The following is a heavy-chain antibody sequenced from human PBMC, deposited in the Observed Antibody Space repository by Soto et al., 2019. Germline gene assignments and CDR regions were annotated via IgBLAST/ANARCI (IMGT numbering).Heavy chain of an antibody. CDR2: MSPNSGNT. CDR3: ARQWELSGYYYGMDV. CDR1: GYTFTSYD. J-gene: IGHJ6*02. D-gene: IGHD1-26*01. V-gene: IGHV1-8*01. Sequence: ASVKVSCKASGYTFTSYDINWVRQATGQGLEWMAWMSPNSGNTGYAQKFQGRVTLTRDTSISTAYMELSSLRSEDTAVYYCARQWELSGYYYGMDVWGQGTTVTVSS.